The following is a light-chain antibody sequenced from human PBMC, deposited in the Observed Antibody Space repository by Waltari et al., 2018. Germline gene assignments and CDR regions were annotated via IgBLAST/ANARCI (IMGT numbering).Light chain of an antibody. Sequence: EIVLTQSPATLSLSPGEGATLSCRASQSIADYLAWYQQKPGQAPRLLIYDASNRATGIPARVRGSGFGTDFALTISSLEPDDFAVYYCQHRANWPHTFGGGTRVEIK. CDR2: DAS. CDR3: QHRANWPHT. J-gene: IGKJ4*01. CDR1: QSIADY. V-gene: IGKV3-11*01.